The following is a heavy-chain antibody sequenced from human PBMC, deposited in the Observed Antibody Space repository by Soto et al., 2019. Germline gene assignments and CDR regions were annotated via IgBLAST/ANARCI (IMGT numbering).Heavy chain of an antibody. CDR1: GFSFHTSG. CDR2: IAFAGSQE. V-gene: IGHV3-30*03. CDR3: ATKVRVTNYLYYGMAV. Sequence: QVQLVESGGGVVQPGRALRLSCAASGFSFHTSGMHWVRQAPGKGLEWVAVIAFAGSQELYGDSVRGRFTISRDNSKNTLFLQMKSRTPADTAVYYCATKVRVTNYLYYGMAVWGQGTTVTVSS. D-gene: IGHD2-21*02. J-gene: IGHJ6*02.